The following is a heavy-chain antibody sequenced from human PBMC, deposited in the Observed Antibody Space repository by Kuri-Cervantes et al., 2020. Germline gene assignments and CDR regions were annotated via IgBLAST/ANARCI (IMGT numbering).Heavy chain of an antibody. CDR2: ISGSGTTK. D-gene: IGHD2-15*01. CDR1: GFTFSSYA. CDR3: AKAACSGGSCYSPWDY. J-gene: IGHJ4*02. Sequence: GGSLRLSCAASGFTFSSYAMSWVRQAPGKGLEWVSYISGSGTTKYYADSVKGRFTISRDNSKNTLYLQMNSLRTEDTAVYYCAKAACSGGSCYSPWDYWGQGTLVTVSS. V-gene: IGHV3-23*01.